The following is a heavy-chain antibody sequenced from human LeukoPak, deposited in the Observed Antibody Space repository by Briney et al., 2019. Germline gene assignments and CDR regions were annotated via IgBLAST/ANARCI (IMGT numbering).Heavy chain of an antibody. J-gene: IGHJ4*02. CDR3: ARGVREWKNQLPEDY. CDR2: IYHSGST. Sequence: PSETLSLTCTVSGGSISSGGYYWSWIRQPPGKGLEWIGYIYHSGSTYYNPSLKSRVTISVDRSKNQFSLKLSSVTAADTAVYYCARGVREWKNQLPEDYWGQGTLVTVSS. D-gene: IGHD2-2*01. CDR1: GGSISSGGYY. V-gene: IGHV4-30-2*01.